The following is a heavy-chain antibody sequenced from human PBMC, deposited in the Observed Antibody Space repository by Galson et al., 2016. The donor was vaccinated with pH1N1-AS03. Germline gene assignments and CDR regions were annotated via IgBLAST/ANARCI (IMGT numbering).Heavy chain of an antibody. CDR2: IYYNGRT. Sequence: SETLSLTCTVSGGSISSYFWSWIRQPPGKGLEWIGYIYYNGRTNYNPSLKSRVTISVDTPKNQFSMKLSSVTAADPAVYYCARHYYAEIDYDYSGMYVWGEGTTVTVSS. CDR1: GGSISSYF. CDR3: ARHYYAEIDYDYSGMYV. J-gene: IGHJ6*04. V-gene: IGHV4-59*08. D-gene: IGHD3-10*01.